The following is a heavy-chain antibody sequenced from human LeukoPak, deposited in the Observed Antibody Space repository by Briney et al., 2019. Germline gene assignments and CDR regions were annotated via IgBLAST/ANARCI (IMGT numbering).Heavy chain of an antibody. D-gene: IGHD6-13*01. CDR2: INHSGST. CDR1: GGSFSGYY. Sequence: SETLSLTCAVYGGSFSGYYWSWIRQPPGNGLEWIGEINHSGSTNYNPSLKSRVTISVDTSKNQFSLKLSSVTAADTAVYYCASSLAAAGKRLDYFDYWGQGTLVTVSS. CDR3: ASSLAAAGKRLDYFDY. J-gene: IGHJ4*02. V-gene: IGHV4-34*01.